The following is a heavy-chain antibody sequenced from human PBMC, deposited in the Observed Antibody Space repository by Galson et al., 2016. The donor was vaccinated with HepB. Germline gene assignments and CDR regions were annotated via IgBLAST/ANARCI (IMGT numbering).Heavy chain of an antibody. CDR2: INTNTGNP. CDR3: ARASCGGDCNQYYYYYYGLDV. V-gene: IGHV7-4-1*02. D-gene: IGHD2-21*02. CDR1: GYTFTTYP. J-gene: IGHJ6*02. Sequence: SVKVSCKASGYTFTTYPVNWLRQAPGQGLEWMGWINTNTGNPTFAQDFTGRFVFSLDTSVSTAYLQIISLKAEDTAVYFCARASCGGDCNQYYYYYYGLDVWGQGTTVAVSS.